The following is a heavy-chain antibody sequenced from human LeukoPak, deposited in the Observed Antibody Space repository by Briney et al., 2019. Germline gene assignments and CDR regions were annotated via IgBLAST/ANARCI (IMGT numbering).Heavy chain of an antibody. CDR1: GGTFSSYA. CDR3: ARDRGSGSYFRVRDYYYYGMDV. J-gene: IGHJ6*02. V-gene: IGHV1-2*02. Sequence: ASVKVSCKASGGTFSSYAISWVRQAPGQGLEWMGWINPNSGGTNYAQKFQGRVTMTRDTSISTAYMELSRLRSDDTAVYYCARDRGSGSYFRVRDYYYYGMDVWGQGTTVTVSS. CDR2: INPNSGGT. D-gene: IGHD3-10*01.